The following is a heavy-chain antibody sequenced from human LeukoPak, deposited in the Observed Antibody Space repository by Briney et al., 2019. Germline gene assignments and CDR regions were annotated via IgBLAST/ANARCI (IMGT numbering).Heavy chain of an antibody. V-gene: IGHV3-30*01. Sequence: GGSLRLSCAASGFTYSSYAMHWVRQAPGKGLEWVAVRSYDGSNKYYADSVKGRFTISRDNSKNTLYLQMNSLRAEDTAVYYCARDPITMVRGVIITRGYYFDYWGQGTLVTVSS. CDR1: GFTYSSYA. CDR2: RSYDGSNK. J-gene: IGHJ4*02. D-gene: IGHD3-10*01. CDR3: ARDPITMVRGVIITRGYYFDY.